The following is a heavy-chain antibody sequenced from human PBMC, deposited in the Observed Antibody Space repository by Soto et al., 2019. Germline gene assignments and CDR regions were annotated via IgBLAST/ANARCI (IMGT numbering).Heavy chain of an antibody. CDR1: GGPFSNFV. CDR3: TRVATAHVDY. J-gene: IGHJ4*02. CDR2: IIPIYDTA. V-gene: IGHV1-69*12. D-gene: IGHD1-1*01. Sequence: QVQLVQSGAEVKKPGSSVKVSCKASGGPFSNFVISWVRQAPGQGLEWMGGIIPIYDTATYAQKFQGRVTITADESTSPAYMELSSLRSEDTAVYFCTRVATAHVDYWGQGTLVTVSS.